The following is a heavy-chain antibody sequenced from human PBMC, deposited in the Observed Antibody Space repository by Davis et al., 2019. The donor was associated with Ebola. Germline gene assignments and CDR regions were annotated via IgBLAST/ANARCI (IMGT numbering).Heavy chain of an antibody. J-gene: IGHJ4*02. V-gene: IGHV3-9*01. Sequence: PGGSLRLSCAASGFTFDDYAMHWVRQAPGKGLEWVSGISWNSGSIGYADSVRGRFTISRDNAKNSMFLQMNSLRAEDTALYYCARDVGVEFDYWGQGTLVTVSS. CDR1: GFTFDDYA. CDR2: ISWNSGSI. D-gene: IGHD3-3*01. CDR3: ARDVGVEFDY.